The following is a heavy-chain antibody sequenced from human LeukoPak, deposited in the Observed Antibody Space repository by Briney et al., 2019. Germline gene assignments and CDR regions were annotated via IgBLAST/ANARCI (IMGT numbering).Heavy chain of an antibody. CDR3: ATPRLVGYYDRSSAPFDY. D-gene: IGHD3-22*01. Sequence: SETLSLTCTVSGGSISSSSYNWGWIRQPPGKGLEWIGSVYYSGSTYYNPSLKSRVTMSVDTSKNQFSLKLSSVTAADTAVYYCATPRLVGYYDRSSAPFDYWGHGTLVTVSS. CDR2: VYYSGST. CDR1: GGSISSSSYN. V-gene: IGHV4-39*01. J-gene: IGHJ4*01.